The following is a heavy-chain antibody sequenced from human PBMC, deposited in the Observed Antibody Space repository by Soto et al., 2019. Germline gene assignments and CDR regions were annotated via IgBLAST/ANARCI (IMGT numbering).Heavy chain of an antibody. CDR3: ARGGVGIAAAGTGWFDP. CDR1: GYTFTSYG. D-gene: IGHD6-13*01. CDR2: ISAYNGNT. J-gene: IGHJ5*02. Sequence: ASVKVSCKASGYTFTSYGISWVRQAPGQGLEWMGWISAYNGNTNYAQKLQGRVTMTTDTSTSTAYMELRSLRSDDAAVYYCARGGVGIAAAGTGWFDPWGQGTLVTVSS. V-gene: IGHV1-18*01.